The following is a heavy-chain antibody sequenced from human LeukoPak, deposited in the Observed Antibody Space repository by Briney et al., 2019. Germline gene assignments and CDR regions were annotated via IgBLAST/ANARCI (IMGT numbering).Heavy chain of an antibody. V-gene: IGHV1-46*01. CDR3: ARDPGYYGSGSYPNYFDY. D-gene: IGHD3-10*01. CDR2: INPSGGST. J-gene: IGHJ4*02. Sequence: GASVKVSCKASGYTFTSYYMHWVRQAPGQELEWMGIINPSGGSTSYAQKFQGRVTMTRDTSTSTVYMELSSLRSEDTAVYYCARDPGYYGSGSYPNYFDYWGQGTLVTVSS. CDR1: GYTFTSYY.